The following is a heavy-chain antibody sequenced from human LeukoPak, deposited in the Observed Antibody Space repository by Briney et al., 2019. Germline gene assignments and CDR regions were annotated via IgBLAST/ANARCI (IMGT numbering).Heavy chain of an antibody. V-gene: IGHV4-39*07. CDR1: GGSISSSSYY. CDR2: IYYSGST. J-gene: IGHJ4*02. CDR3: ARSLGGSSGWFFY. Sequence: SETLSLTCTVSGGSISSSSYYWGWIRQPPGKGLEWIGSIYYSGSTYYNPSLKSRVTISVDTSKNQFSLKLSSVTAADTAVYYCARSLGGSSGWFFYWGQGTLVTVSS. D-gene: IGHD6-19*01.